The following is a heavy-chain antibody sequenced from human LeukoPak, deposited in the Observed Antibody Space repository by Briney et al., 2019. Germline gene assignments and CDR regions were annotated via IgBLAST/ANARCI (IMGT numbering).Heavy chain of an antibody. J-gene: IGHJ1*01. V-gene: IGHV3-30*02. CDR2: IRYDGSNK. Sequence: GGSLRLSCVASGFTFSSYGMYWVRQAPGKGPEGLAFIRYDGSNKYYADSVKGRFTISRDNSENTLCLQLNSLRAEDTAVYYCAKDLNYYHSTIHHWGQGTLVTVSS. CDR1: GFTFSSYG. D-gene: IGHD3-10*01. CDR3: AKDLNYYHSTIHH.